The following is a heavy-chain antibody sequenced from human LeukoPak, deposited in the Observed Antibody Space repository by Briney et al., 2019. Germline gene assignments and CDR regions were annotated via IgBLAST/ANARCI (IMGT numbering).Heavy chain of an antibody. CDR1: GFTFRNAW. Sequence: GGSLRLSCAASGFTFRNAWMSWVRQAPGKGLEWVGRIKSKTDGGTTDYAAPVKGRFTISRDDSKNTLYLQMNSLKTEDTAVYYCTTDTSAILRYFDLPADYWGQGTLVTVSS. V-gene: IGHV3-15*01. J-gene: IGHJ4*02. D-gene: IGHD3-9*01. CDR2: IKSKTDGGTT. CDR3: TTDTSAILRYFDLPADY.